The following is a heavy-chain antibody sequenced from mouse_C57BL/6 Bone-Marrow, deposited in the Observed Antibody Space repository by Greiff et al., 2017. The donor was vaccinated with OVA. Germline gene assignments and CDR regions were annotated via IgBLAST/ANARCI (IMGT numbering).Heavy chain of an antibody. CDR2: INYDGSST. CDR1: GFTFSDYY. CDR3: AREGDPDAMDY. D-gene: IGHD3-3*01. J-gene: IGHJ4*01. Sequence: EVKVVESEGGLVQPGSSMKLSCTASGFTFSDYYMAWVRQVPEKGLEWVANINYDGSSTYYLDSLKSRFIISRDNAKNILYLQMSSLKSEDTATYYCAREGDPDAMDYWGQGTSVTVSS. V-gene: IGHV5-16*01.